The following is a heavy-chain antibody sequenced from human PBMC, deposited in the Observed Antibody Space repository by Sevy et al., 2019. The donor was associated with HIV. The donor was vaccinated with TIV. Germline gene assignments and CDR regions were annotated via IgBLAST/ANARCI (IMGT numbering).Heavy chain of an antibody. D-gene: IGHD4-17*01. Sequence: ASVKVSCKASGGTFSSYAISWVRQAPGQGLEWMGGIIPIFGTANYAQKFQGRVTITADESTSTAYMELSSLRSEDTAGYYCARDSTVTTFRNYYYGMDVWGQGTTVTVSS. CDR2: IIPIFGTA. CDR1: GGTFSSYA. V-gene: IGHV1-69*13. J-gene: IGHJ6*02. CDR3: ARDSTVTTFRNYYYGMDV.